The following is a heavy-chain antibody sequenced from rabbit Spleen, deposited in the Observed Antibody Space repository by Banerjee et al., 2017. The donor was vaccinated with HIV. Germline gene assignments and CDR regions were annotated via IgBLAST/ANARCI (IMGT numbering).Heavy chain of an antibody. Sequence: QEQLEESGGGLVKPGASLTLTCTPSGFSFSSGYDMCWVRQAPGKGLEWIACIDAGSSGFTYFATWAKGRFTCSKASSTTVTLQMTSLTAADTATYFCARDSGSSFSSYGMDLWGPGTLVTVS. D-gene: IGHD8-1*01. J-gene: IGHJ6*01. CDR1: GFSFSSGYD. CDR3: ARDSGSSFSSYGMDL. CDR2: IDAGSSGFT. V-gene: IGHV1S45*01.